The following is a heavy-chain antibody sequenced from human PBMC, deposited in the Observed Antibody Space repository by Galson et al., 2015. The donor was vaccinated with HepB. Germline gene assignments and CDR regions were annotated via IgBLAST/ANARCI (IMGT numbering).Heavy chain of an antibody. J-gene: IGHJ6*02. CDR1: GGTFSSYA. V-gene: IGHV1-69*13. D-gene: IGHD4-17*01. Sequence: SVKVSCKASGGTFSSYAISWVRQAPGQGLEWMRGIIPIFGTANYAQKFQGRVTITADESTSTAYMELSSLRSEDTAVYYCARDRPATVTTKYYYYGIDVWGQGTTVTVSS. CDR2: IIPIFGTA. CDR3: ARDRPATVTTKYYYYGIDV.